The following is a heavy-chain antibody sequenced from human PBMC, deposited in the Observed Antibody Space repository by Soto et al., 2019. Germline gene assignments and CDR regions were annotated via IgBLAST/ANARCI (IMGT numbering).Heavy chain of an antibody. J-gene: IGHJ4*02. Sequence: QVQLVESGGGVVQPGRSLRLSCAASGFTFSAYAIHWVRQAPGRGLEWVAIISYDGSNEYYADSVKGRFTISRDNSKNTLYLQMNSLRAEDTAVYYCAIVERTYYTWYYFDYWGQVTLVTVSS. D-gene: IGHD1-26*01. CDR1: GFTFSAYA. CDR3: AIVERTYYTWYYFDY. V-gene: IGHV3-30-3*01. CDR2: ISYDGSNE.